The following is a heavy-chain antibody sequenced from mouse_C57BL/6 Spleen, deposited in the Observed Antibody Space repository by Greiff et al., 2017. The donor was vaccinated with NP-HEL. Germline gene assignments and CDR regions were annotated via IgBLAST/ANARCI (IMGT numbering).Heavy chain of an antibody. V-gene: IGHV3-6*01. CDR1: GYSITSGYY. Sequence: EVHLVESGPGLVKPSQSLSLTCSVTGYSITSGYYWNWIRQFPGNKLEWMGYISYDGSNNYNPSLKNRISITRDTSKNQFFLKLNSVTTEDTATYYCARDGGDWYFDVWGTGTTVTVSS. CDR2: ISYDGSN. CDR3: ARDGGDWYFDV. J-gene: IGHJ1*03.